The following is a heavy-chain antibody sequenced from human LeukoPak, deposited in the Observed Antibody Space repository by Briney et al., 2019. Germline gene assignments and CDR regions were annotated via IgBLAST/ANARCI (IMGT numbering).Heavy chain of an antibody. V-gene: IGHV1-69*13. CDR2: IIPIFGTA. J-gene: IGHJ4*02. D-gene: IGHD5-12*01. Sequence: SVKVSFKASGGTFSSYAISWVRQAPGQGLEWMGGIIPIFGTANYAQKFQGRVTITADESTSTAYMELSSLRSEDTAVYYCATGPIYSGYDFDYWGQGTLVTVSS. CDR1: GGTFSSYA. CDR3: ATGPIYSGYDFDY.